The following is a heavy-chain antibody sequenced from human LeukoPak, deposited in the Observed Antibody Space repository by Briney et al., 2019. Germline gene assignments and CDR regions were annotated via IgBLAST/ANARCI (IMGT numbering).Heavy chain of an antibody. CDR1: GGTFSSYA. D-gene: IGHD3-22*01. Sequence: ASVKVSCKASGGTFSSYAISWVRQAPGQGLEWMGGIIPIFGTANYAQKFQGRVTITADESTSTAYMELSSLRSEDTAVYYCARGGGHYDSSGYYHEGADYWGQGTLVTVSS. CDR2: IIPIFGTA. CDR3: ARGGGHYDSSGYYHEGADY. V-gene: IGHV1-69*13. J-gene: IGHJ4*02.